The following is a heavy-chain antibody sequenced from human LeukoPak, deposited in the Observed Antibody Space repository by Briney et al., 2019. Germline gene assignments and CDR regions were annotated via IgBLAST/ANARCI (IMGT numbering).Heavy chain of an antibody. Sequence: GRSLRLSCAASGFTFSSYGMHWVRQAPGKGLEWVAVIWYDGSNKYYADSVKGRFTISRDNSKNTLYLQMNSLRAEDTAVYYCARDGGWGWFDPWGQGTLVTVSS. CDR2: IWYDGSNK. CDR1: GFTFSSYG. CDR3: ARDGGWGWFDP. V-gene: IGHV3-33*01. J-gene: IGHJ5*02. D-gene: IGHD6-19*01.